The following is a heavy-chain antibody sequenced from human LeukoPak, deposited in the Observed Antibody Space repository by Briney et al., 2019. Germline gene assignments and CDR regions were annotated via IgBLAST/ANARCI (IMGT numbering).Heavy chain of an antibody. CDR1: GITFSNYW. V-gene: IGHV3-7*01. CDR3: ARVFYSSGPDY. D-gene: IGHD3-22*01. CDR2: IKQGGSEK. Sequence: GGSLRLSCAASGITFSNYWMSWVRQAPGKGLEWVANIKQGGSEKYYVDSVKGRFTISRDNAKNSLYLQMNSLRAEDTAVYYCARVFYSSGPDYWGQGTLVTVSS. J-gene: IGHJ4*02.